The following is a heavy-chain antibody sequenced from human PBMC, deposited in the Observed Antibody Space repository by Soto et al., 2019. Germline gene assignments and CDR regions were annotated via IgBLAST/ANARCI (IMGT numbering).Heavy chain of an antibody. V-gene: IGHV3-74*03. CDR3: ARPKTKVYTAFDT. CDR2: MSPDGSDT. J-gene: IGHJ3*02. CDR1: GFTFTSHW. Sequence: GGSLRLSCAASGFTFTSHWLHWVRQAPGEGLVWVSRMSPDGSDTKFADSVKGRFTIFRDNAKSTLYLDMNSLRAEDTGVYYCARPKTKVYTAFDTWGQGTMVTVSS. D-gene: IGHD6-6*01.